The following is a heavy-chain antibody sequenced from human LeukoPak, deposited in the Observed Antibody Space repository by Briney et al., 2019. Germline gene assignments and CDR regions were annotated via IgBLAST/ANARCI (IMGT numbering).Heavy chain of an antibody. D-gene: IGHD2-2*01. CDR3: ARGDYEVPAPYDT. Sequence: PGGSLRLSCAASGFTFSTYWMHWVRQAPGKGLVWVSRINTDGSSTSYADSVKGRFTISRDNSKNTLYLQMNSLRAEDTAVYYCARGDYEVPAPYDTWGQGTMVTVSS. J-gene: IGHJ3*02. CDR1: GFTFSTYW. CDR2: INTDGSST. V-gene: IGHV3-74*01.